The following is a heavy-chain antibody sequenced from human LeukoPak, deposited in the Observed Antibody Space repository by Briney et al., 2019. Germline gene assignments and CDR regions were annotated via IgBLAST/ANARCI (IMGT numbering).Heavy chain of an antibody. CDR3: ARELVVVAEGWFDP. D-gene: IGHD2-15*01. J-gene: IGHJ5*02. CDR1: GFSISTFW. CDR2: INTDGSEK. Sequence: GGSLRLSCAGSGFSISTFWMSWVRQAPGKGLEWVANINTDGSEKYYVDSVKGRFTISRDNAKNSLYLQMNSLRAEDTAVYYCARELVVVAEGWFDPWGQGTLVTVSS. V-gene: IGHV3-7*01.